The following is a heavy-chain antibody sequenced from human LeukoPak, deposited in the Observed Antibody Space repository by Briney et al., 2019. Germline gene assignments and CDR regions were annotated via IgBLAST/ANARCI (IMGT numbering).Heavy chain of an antibody. CDR3: ARGKYCSSTSCYGRFDY. Sequence: VASVKVSCKASGYTFTGYYMHWVRQAPGQGLEWMGWINPNSGGTNYAQKFQGRVTMTRDTSISTAYMELSRLRSDDTAVYYCARGKYCSSTSCYGRFDYWGQGTLVTVSS. CDR2: INPNSGGT. J-gene: IGHJ4*02. V-gene: IGHV1-2*02. D-gene: IGHD2-2*01. CDR1: GYTFTGYY.